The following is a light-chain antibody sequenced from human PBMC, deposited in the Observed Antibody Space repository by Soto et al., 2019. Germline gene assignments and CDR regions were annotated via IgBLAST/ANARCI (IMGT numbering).Light chain of an antibody. CDR2: GAS. Sequence: EIVLTQSPGTLSLSPGERATLSCRASQSVSSSYLAWYQQKPGQAPRLLIYGASSRATGIPDRFSGSGSGTDFTITISRLAPEDFAVYYCQQDGSSYTFGQGTKLEIK. CDR3: QQDGSSYT. V-gene: IGKV3-20*01. CDR1: QSVSSSY. J-gene: IGKJ2*01.